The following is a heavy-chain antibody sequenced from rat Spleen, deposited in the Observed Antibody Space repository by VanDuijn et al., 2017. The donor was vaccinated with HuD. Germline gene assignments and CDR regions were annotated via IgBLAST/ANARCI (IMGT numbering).Heavy chain of an antibody. CDR1: VYSITSSYN. CDR3: ARGHYYSSYISSWFAY. V-gene: IGHV3-3*01. J-gene: IGHJ3*01. CDR2: INSAGNS. Sequence: EVQLQESGPGLVKPSQSLSLTCSVSVYSITSSYNWNWIRKFPGDKLEWMGCINSAGNSNYNPALKSRISISRDTSKNQFFLQVNSVTHEEAATYYWARGHYYSSYISSWFAYWGQGTLVTVSS. D-gene: IGHD1-2*01.